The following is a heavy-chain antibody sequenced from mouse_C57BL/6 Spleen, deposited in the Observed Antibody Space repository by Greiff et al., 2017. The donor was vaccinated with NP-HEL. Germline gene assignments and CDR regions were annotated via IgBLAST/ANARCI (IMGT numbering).Heavy chain of an antibody. CDR1: GYTFTSYW. V-gene: IGHV1-7*01. Sequence: VQGVESGAELAKPGASVKLSCKASGYTFTSYWMHWVKQRPGQGLEWIGYINPSSGYTKYNQKFKDKATLTADKSSSTAYMQLSSLTYEDSAVYYCARRDYGSSPFAYWGQGTLVTVSA. CDR2: INPSSGYT. D-gene: IGHD1-1*01. CDR3: ARRDYGSSPFAY. J-gene: IGHJ3*01.